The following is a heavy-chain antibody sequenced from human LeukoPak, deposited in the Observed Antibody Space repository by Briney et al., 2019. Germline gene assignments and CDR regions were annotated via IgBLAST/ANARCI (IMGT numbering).Heavy chain of an antibody. D-gene: IGHD3-10*02. CDR3: AELGITMIGGV. V-gene: IGHV3-48*01. CDR2: ISSSGGTI. CDR1: GFTFSSYS. Sequence: GGSLCLSCAASGFTFSSYSLKWVRQAPGKGREGVSYISSSGGTIYYADSVKGRFTISRDKAKNSLYLQMNSLSAEDTAVYYCAELGITMIGGVWGKGTTVTISS. J-gene: IGHJ6*04.